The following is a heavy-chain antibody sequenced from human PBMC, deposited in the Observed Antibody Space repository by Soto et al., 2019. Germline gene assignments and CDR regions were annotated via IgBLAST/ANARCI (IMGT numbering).Heavy chain of an antibody. CDR2: ISYAGSNK. V-gene: IGHV3-30-3*01. J-gene: IGHJ4*02. D-gene: IGHD1-26*01. CDR1: GFTFSSYA. CDR3: ASDRQWELLVIAPGAAFDY. Sequence: QVPLVESGGGVVQPGRSLRLSCAASGFTFSSYAMHWVRQAPGKGLEWVAVISYAGSNKYYADSVKGRFTISRDNSKNTLYLQMNSLRPEDTALYYCASDRQWELLVIAPGAAFDYWGQGTLVTVSS.